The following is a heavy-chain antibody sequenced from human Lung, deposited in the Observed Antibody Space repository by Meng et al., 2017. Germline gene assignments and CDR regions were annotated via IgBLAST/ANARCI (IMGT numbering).Heavy chain of an antibody. CDR1: GGSSSDYY. CDR3: ARGTTTMAGAFDY. CDR2: INHSGST. J-gene: IGHJ4*02. D-gene: IGHD5-24*01. V-gene: IGHV4-34*01. Sequence: QLHERGPGLLSPSQPLSCTFDVSGGSSSDYYWSWIRQPPGKGLEWIGYINHSGSTYYNPSLESRATISVDTSQNQLSLKLSSVTAADSAVYYCARGTTTMAGAFDYWGQGTLVTVSS.